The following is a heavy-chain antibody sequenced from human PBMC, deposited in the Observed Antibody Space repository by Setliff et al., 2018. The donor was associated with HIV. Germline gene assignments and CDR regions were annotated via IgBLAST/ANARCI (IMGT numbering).Heavy chain of an antibody. CDR2: IYTSGST. J-gene: IGHJ4*02. CDR1: GGSISSGSYF. D-gene: IGHD6-25*01. V-gene: IGHV4-61*02. Sequence: PSETLSLTCTVSGGSISSGSYFWTWIRQPAGKGLEWIRRIYTSGSTKHNPSLKSRVTISLDTSKNQFSLKLTSVPAADTAVYYCARYSPRGYTLTGPYWGQGTLVTVSS. CDR3: ARYSPRGYTLTGPY.